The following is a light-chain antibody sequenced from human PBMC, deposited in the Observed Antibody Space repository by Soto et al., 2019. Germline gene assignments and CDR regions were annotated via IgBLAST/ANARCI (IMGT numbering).Light chain of an antibody. J-gene: IGLJ3*02. CDR1: SGHNSYA. CDR3: QTWSTDIRV. V-gene: IGLV4-69*01. CDR2: VNSDGSH. Sequence: QLVLTQSPSASASLGASVKLTCTLSSGHNSYAIAWHQQQPEQGPRYLMQVNSDGSHSKGDGLPDRFSGSSSGAERYLTSSSLQSEDEADYYCQTWSTDIRVFGGGTKLTVL.